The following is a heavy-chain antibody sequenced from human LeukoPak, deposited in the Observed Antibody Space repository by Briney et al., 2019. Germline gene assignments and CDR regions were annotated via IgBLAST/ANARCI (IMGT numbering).Heavy chain of an antibody. CDR1: GYNFVNYW. D-gene: IGHD2-15*01. CDR2: IYPADSDI. V-gene: IGHV5-51*01. CDR3: ARQEYCSGGSCYTWFDP. Sequence: GESLKISREGSGYNFVNYWIGWVRQMPGKGLEWMGIIYPADSDIRYSPSFQGQVTISADKSISTAYLQWSSLKASDTAIYYCARQEYCSGGSCYTWFDPWGQGTLVIVSS. J-gene: IGHJ5*02.